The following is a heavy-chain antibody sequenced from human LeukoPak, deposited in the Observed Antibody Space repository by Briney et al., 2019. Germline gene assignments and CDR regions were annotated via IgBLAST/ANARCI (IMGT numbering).Heavy chain of an antibody. CDR2: ISFSCGST. CDR1: GFTFSSYA. CDR3: AKVQPSGWYFFQH. J-gene: IGHJ1*01. V-gene: IGHV3-23*01. Sequence: GGSLRLSCVASGFTFSSYAMSWVRQAPGKGLEGVSGISFSCGSTYYADSVKGRFTICRDNYKNPLHLQMNSLRAEDTAVYYCAKVQPSGWYFFQHWGQGTLVTVSS. D-gene: IGHD6-19*01.